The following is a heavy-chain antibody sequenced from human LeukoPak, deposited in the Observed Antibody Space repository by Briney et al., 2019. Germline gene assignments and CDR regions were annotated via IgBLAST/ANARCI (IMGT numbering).Heavy chain of an antibody. CDR2: IYHSGST. CDR3: ARDIDYYGSGSYYNNPDAFDI. V-gene: IGHV4-4*02. D-gene: IGHD3-10*01. CDR1: GGSISSSNW. Sequence: SETPSLTCAVSGGSISSSNWWSWVRQPPGKGLEWIGEIYHSGSTNYNPSLKSRVTISVDKSKNQFSLKLSSVTAADTAVYYCARDIDYYGSGSYYNNPDAFDIWGQGTMVTVSS. J-gene: IGHJ3*02.